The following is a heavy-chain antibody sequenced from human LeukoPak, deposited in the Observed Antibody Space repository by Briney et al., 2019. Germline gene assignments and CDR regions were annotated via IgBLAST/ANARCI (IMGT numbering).Heavy chain of an antibody. V-gene: IGHV4-38-2*02. CDR2: IYHSGST. CDR3: ARVSYNNYGRPNWFDP. D-gene: IGHD4-11*01. CDR1: GYSISSGYY. J-gene: IGHJ5*02. Sequence: SSETLSLTCTVFGYSISSGYYWGWIRQPPGKGLEWIGEIYHSGSTNYNPSLKSRVTISVDKSKNQFSLKLSSVTAADTAIYYCARVSYNNYGRPNWFDPWGQGTLVTVSS.